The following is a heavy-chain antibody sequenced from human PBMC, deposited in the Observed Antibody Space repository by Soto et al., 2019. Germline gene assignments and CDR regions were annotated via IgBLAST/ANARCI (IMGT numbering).Heavy chain of an antibody. D-gene: IGHD1-1*01. CDR3: AKDIKLRDSSRYYYYVMDV. CDR2: ISNDGSSQ. V-gene: IGHV3-30*18. J-gene: IGHJ6*02. Sequence: RWVSQAQGKGLEWVAVISNDGSSQYYADSVKGRFTISRDNSKNTLYLQMNSLSTEDTAVYFCAKDIKLRDSSRYYYYVMDVWLLRTTVTVSS.